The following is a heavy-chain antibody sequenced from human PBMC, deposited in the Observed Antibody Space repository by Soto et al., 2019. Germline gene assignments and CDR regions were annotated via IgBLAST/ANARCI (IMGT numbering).Heavy chain of an antibody. V-gene: IGHV3-23*01. CDR1: GFNFGGYA. CDR2: LSGDGSRA. Sequence: GSLRLSCAGTGFNFGGYAMSWVRQAPGKGLEWVSTLSGDGSRAYYADSVRGRFTVSRDNSKSTLYLRMNSLRADDTAIYYCARRGGYAISFYDSWGQGTRVTVSS. D-gene: IGHD3-16*01. CDR3: ARRGGYAISFYDS. J-gene: IGHJ4*02.